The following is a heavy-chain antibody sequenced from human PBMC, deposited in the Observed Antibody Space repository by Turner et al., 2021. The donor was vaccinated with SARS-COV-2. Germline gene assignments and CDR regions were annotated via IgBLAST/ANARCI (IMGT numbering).Heavy chain of an antibody. CDR2: ISSSGSTI. CDR3: ARRATPPQSWIAHWYFDL. Sequence: QVQLVESGGGLVKPGGSLSLSCAASGFTFSDYYMSWIRQAPGKGLEWVSYISSSGSTIYYADSVKGRFTISRDNAKNSLYLQMNSLRAEDTAVYYCARRATPPQSWIAHWYFDLWGRGTLVTVSS. CDR1: GFTFSDYY. V-gene: IGHV3-11*01. J-gene: IGHJ2*01. D-gene: IGHD5-12*01.